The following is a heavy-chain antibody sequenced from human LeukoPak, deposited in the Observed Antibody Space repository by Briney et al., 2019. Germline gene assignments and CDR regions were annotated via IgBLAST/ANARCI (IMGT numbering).Heavy chain of an antibody. CDR2: ISGSGGST. CDR3: AKSEVVAATLIDY. V-gene: IGHV3-23*01. CDR1: GFTFSSYA. D-gene: IGHD2-15*01. Sequence: PGGSLRLPCAASGFTFSSYAMSWVRQAPGKGLEWVSAISGSGGSTYYADSVKGRFTISRDNPKNTLYLQMNSLRAEDTAVYYCAKSEVVAATLIDYWGQGTLVTVSS. J-gene: IGHJ4*02.